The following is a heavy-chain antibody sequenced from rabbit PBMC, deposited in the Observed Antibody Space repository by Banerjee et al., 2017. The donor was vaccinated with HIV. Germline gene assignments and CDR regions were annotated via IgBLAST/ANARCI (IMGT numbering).Heavy chain of an antibody. CDR2: IYAGSRGNI. CDR1: GFSFSSSYW. CDR3: ARDLDGVIGWNFGW. J-gene: IGHJ6*01. V-gene: IGHV1S40*01. Sequence: QSLEESGGDLVKPGASLTLTCTASGFSFSSSYWVCWVRQAPGKGLEWIACIYAGSRGNIYYASWAKGRITFSKTSSTTVTLQMTSLTAADTATYFCARDLDGVIGWNFGWWGPGTLVTVS. D-gene: IGHD4-1*01.